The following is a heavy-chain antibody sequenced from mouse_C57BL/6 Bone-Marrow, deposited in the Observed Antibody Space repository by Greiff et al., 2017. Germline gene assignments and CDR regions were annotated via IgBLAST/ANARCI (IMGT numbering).Heavy chain of an antibody. CDR2: IWPGGGT. CDR3: ARTYYWDY. J-gene: IGHJ2*01. CDR1: GFSLTSYA. Sequence: VLLVESGPGLVAPSPSLSITCTASGFSLTSYAISWVRQPPGKGLEWLGVIWPGGGTNYNSALIAKLSISKDNSESQVFLKMNSLDTDDTARYYCARTYYWDYWGQGTTLTVSS. V-gene: IGHV2-9-1*01.